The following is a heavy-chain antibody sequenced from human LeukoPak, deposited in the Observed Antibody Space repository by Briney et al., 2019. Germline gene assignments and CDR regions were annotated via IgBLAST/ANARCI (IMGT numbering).Heavy chain of an antibody. Sequence: SETLSLTCTVSGGSISSYYWSWIRQPPGKGLEWIGYIYYSGSTYYNPSLKSRVTISVDTSKNQFSLKLSSVTAADTAVYYCATGSVITFGGVIPYYYYYGMDVWGQGTTVTVSS. D-gene: IGHD3-16*02. V-gene: IGHV4-59*12. CDR3: ATGSVITFGGVIPYYYYYGMDV. CDR2: IYYSGST. J-gene: IGHJ6*02. CDR1: GGSISSYY.